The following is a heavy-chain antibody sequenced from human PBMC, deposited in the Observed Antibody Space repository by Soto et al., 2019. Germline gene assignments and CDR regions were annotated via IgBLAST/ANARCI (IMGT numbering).Heavy chain of an antibody. V-gene: IGHV1-18*01. CDR2: ISAYNGNT. J-gene: IGHJ5*02. CDR3: ARGASSSWYLYNWFDP. D-gene: IGHD6-13*01. CDR1: GYPFTSYG. Sequence: GASLKVSCKSSGYPFTSYGISWVRQAPGQGLEWMGWISAYNGNTNYAQKLQGRVTMTTDTSTSTAYMELRSLRSDDTAVYYCARGASSSWYLYNWFDPWGQGTLVTVSS.